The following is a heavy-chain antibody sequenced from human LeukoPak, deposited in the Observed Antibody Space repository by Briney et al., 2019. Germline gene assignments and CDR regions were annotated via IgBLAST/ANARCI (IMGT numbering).Heavy chain of an antibody. D-gene: IGHD3-10*01. V-gene: IGHV4-38-2*02. CDR2: IYHSGST. CDR3: ARAPYYYGSGTKNPNYYYYYGMDV. CDR1: GYSISSGYY. J-gene: IGHJ6*02. Sequence: SETLSLTCTVSGYSISSGYYWGWIRQPPGKGLEWIGSIYHSGSTYYNPSLKSRVTISVDTSKNQFSLKLSSVTAADTAVYYCARAPYYYGSGTKNPNYYYYYGMDVWGQGTTVTVSS.